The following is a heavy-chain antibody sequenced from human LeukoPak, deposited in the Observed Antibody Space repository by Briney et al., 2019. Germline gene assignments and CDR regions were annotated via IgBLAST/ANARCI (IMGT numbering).Heavy chain of an antibody. Sequence: GASVKVSCKASGYTFSRHVMNWVRQAPGQGLEWMGWINPNSGGTNYAQKFQGRVTMTRDTSISTAYMELSRLRSDDTAVYYCARDRYPGGGNWFDPWGQGTLVTVSS. J-gene: IGHJ5*02. CDR2: INPNSGGT. V-gene: IGHV1-2*02. CDR1: GYTFSRHV. D-gene: IGHD2-15*01. CDR3: ARDRYPGGGNWFDP.